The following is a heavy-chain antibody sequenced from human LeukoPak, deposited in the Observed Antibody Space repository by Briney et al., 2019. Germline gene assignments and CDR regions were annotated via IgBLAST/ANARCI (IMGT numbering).Heavy chain of an antibody. CDR1: GYTFTSYG. CDR3: ARYKRGYCGGDCYSRWFDP. V-gene: IGHV1-18*01. D-gene: IGHD2-21*02. CDR2: ISAYNGNT. J-gene: IGHJ5*02. Sequence: GASVKVSCKASGYTFTSYGISWVRQAPGQGLEWMGWISAYNGNTNYAQKLQGRVIMTTDTSTSTAYMELRSLRSDDTAVYYCARYKRGYCGGDCYSRWFDPWGQGTLVTVSS.